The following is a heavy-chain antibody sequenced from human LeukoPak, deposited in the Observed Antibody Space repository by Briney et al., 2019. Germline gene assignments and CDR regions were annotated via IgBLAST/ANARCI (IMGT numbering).Heavy chain of an antibody. CDR3: ATGPGMVYDNSACSKFDY. V-gene: IGHV3-30*04. D-gene: IGHD3-22*01. CDR2: ISSAGTYK. CDR1: GFTFSSYA. J-gene: IGHJ4*02. Sequence: PGTSLSFSCAASGFTFSSYAVHWVRQAPGKGLEWVAIISSAGTYKYYADSVKGRFTISRDNSKNTLYLQMNSLRAEDTAVYYCATGPGMVYDNSACSKFDYWGQGIPGTLSS.